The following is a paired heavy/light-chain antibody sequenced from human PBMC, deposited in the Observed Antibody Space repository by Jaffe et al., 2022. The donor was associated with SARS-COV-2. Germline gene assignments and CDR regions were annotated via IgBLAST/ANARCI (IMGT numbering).Heavy chain of an antibody. Sequence: EVQLVESGGGLVQPGRSLRLSCAASGFNFDDYAMHWVRQVQGKGLEWVSGISWNSGSIGYADSVKGRFTVSRDNAKNSLSLQMNSLRAEDTALYYCAKDTRYNSGWYGSDYYYYMDVWGKGTTVTVSS. D-gene: IGHD6-19*01. J-gene: IGHJ6*03. CDR1: GFNFDDYA. V-gene: IGHV3-9*01. CDR2: ISWNSGSI. CDR3: AKDTRYNSGWYGSDYYYYMDV.
Light chain of an antibody. J-gene: IGLJ2*01. Sequence: QSALTQPPSASGSPGQSVTISCTGTSSDIGAYNYVSWYQQHPGKAPKLMIYDVRERPSGVPDRFSGSKSGNTASLTVSGLQAEDEADYYCSSYAGRNNLLFGGGTKLTVL. V-gene: IGLV2-8*01. CDR2: DVR. CDR1: SSDIGAYNY. CDR3: SSYAGRNNLL.